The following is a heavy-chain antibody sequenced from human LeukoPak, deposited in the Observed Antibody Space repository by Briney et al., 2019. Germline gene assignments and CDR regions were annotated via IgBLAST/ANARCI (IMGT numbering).Heavy chain of an antibody. CDR2: INPSGGST. CDR1: GYTFTNYY. V-gene: IGHV1-46*01. CDR3: ARDGYDSSGSHEPELLDY. Sequence: GASVKASCKASGYTFTNYYMHWVRQAPGQGLDWMGIINPSGGSTSYAQKFQGRVSMTRDTSTSTVYMELSSLRSEDTAVYYCARDGYDSSGSHEPELLDYWGQGTLVTVSS. J-gene: IGHJ4*02. D-gene: IGHD3-22*01.